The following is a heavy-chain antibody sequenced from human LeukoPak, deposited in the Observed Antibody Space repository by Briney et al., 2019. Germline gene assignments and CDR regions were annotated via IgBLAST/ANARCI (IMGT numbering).Heavy chain of an antibody. CDR2: IYPGDSDT. Sequence: GESLKISCKGSGYSFTSYWIGWVRQMPGKGLEWMGIIYPGDSDTRYSPSFQGQVTISADKSISTAYLQWSSLKASDTAMYYCARRVNAYESIDAFDIWGQGTMVTVSS. CDR1: GYSFTSYW. CDR3: ARRVNAYESIDAFDI. D-gene: IGHD5-12*01. J-gene: IGHJ3*02. V-gene: IGHV5-51*01.